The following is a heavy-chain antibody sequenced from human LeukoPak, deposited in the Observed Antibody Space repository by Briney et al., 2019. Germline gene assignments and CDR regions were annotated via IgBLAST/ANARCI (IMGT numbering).Heavy chain of an antibody. D-gene: IGHD5-24*01. Sequence: SETLSLTCTVSGGSISSYYWSWIRQPPGKGLEWIGYIYYSGSTNYNPSLKSRVTISVDTSKNQFSLKLSSVTAADAAVYYCARRRDGYNGEFGYWGQGTLVTVSP. CDR3: ARRRDGYNGEFGY. CDR1: GGSISSYY. CDR2: IYYSGST. J-gene: IGHJ4*02. V-gene: IGHV4-59*08.